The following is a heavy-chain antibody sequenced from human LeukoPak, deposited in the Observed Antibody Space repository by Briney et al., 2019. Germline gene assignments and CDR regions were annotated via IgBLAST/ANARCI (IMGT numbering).Heavy chain of an antibody. Sequence: GGSLRLSCAASGFTFSSYNMNWVRQAPGKGLEWVSYISSGSSTIYYADSVKGRFTISRDTAKNSLFLQMNSLRDDDTAVYYCARDLGGVAPLDYWGQGTLVTVSS. CDR1: GFTFSSYN. J-gene: IGHJ4*02. CDR3: ARDLGGVAPLDY. CDR2: ISSGSSTI. D-gene: IGHD3-16*01. V-gene: IGHV3-48*02.